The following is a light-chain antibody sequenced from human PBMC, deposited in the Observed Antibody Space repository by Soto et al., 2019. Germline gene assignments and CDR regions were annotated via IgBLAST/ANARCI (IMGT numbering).Light chain of an antibody. CDR2: GVS. Sequence: EIVLTQSPGTLSLSPGERATLSCRASQTVRNSYLAWYQQKPGQAPRLLIYGVSARATGIPDRFSGSGSGTDFTLTISRLEPEDFAVFSCQQYDGSLPYTFGQGTKLEIK. J-gene: IGKJ2*01. CDR1: QTVRNSY. V-gene: IGKV3-20*01. CDR3: QQYDGSLPYT.